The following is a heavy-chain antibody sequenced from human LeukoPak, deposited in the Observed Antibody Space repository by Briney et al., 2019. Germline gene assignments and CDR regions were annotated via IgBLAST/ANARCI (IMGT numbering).Heavy chain of an antibody. V-gene: IGHV3-48*02. CDR3: ARDLSATYYFDF. J-gene: IGHJ4*02. Sequence: GGSLRLSCAASGFNFNLYSMNWVRQAPGKGLEWVSYISSSSSSIYYAVSVKGRFTISRDNAKNSLYLQMNSLRDEDTAVYYCARDLSATYYFDFWGQGTPVTVSS. CDR2: ISSSSSSI. D-gene: IGHD6-25*01. CDR1: GFNFNLYS.